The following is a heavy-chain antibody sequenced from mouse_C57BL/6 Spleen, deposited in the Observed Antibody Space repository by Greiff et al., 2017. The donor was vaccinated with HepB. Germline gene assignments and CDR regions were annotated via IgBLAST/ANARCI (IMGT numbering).Heavy chain of an antibody. CDR1: GFTFSDYG. CDR3: ARGGDAMDY. CDR2: ISNLAYSI. J-gene: IGHJ4*01. Sequence: EVKLMESGGGLVQPGGSLKLSCAASGFTFSDYGMAWVRQAPRKGPEWVAFISNLAYSIYYADTVTGRFTISRENAKNTLYLEMSSLRSEDTAMYYCARGGDAMDYWGQGTSVTVSS. V-gene: IGHV5-15*01.